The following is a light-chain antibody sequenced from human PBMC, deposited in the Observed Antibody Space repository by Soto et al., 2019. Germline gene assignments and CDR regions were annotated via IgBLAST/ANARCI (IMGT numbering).Light chain of an antibody. Sequence: EIVLTQSPATLSVSPGEGATLSCRASQRVSSNLAWYQQNPGQAPRLLFYGASTRATGVPARFSGSGSGTEFTLTISSLQSEDFAVYYCQQYYDWRTFGQGTKLEIK. CDR1: QRVSSN. CDR2: GAS. CDR3: QQYYDWRT. V-gene: IGKV3-15*01. J-gene: IGKJ2*01.